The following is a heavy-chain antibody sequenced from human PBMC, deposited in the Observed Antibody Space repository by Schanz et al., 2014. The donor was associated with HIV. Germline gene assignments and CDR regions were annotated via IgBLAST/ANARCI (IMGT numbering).Heavy chain of an antibody. CDR1: GFTFSAYA. Sequence: VQLVESGGDWVQPGGSLRLSCAASGFTFSAYAMHWVRQVPGKGLEWVAVISYDGSNKCYADSVKGRFTISRDNSKNTLYLQMNSLRTEDTAVYYCAKDQGYDFWSGYYNYYNMDVWGQGTTVTVSS. J-gene: IGHJ6*02. CDR3: AKDQGYDFWSGYYNYYNMDV. D-gene: IGHD3-3*01. V-gene: IGHV3-30*04. CDR2: ISYDGSNK.